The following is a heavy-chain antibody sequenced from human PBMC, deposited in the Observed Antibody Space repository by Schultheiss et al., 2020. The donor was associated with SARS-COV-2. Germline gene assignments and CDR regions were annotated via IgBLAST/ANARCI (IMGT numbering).Heavy chain of an antibody. J-gene: IGHJ5*02. CDR1: GGSINSFY. Sequence: SETLSLTCTVSGGSINSFYWSWIRQPPGKGLEWIGSIYYSGSTYYNPSLKSRVTISVDTSKNQFSLKLSSVTAADTAVYYCARGGYSGYDSWFDPWGQGTLVTVSS. V-gene: IGHV4-59*01. CDR2: IYYSGST. D-gene: IGHD5-12*01. CDR3: ARGGYSGYDSWFDP.